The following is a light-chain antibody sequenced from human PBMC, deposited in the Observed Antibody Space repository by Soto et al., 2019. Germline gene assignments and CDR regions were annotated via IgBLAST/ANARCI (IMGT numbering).Light chain of an antibody. V-gene: IGKV3-11*01. CDR1: QSVSNNY. CDR3: QQRSNWPIT. CDR2: DAS. Sequence: EIVLTQSPGTLSLSPGERATLSCRASQSVSNNYLAWYQQKPGQAPRLLIYDASNRATGIPARFSGSGSGTDFTVTISSLEPEDFAVYYCQQRSNWPITFGQGTRLEIK. J-gene: IGKJ5*01.